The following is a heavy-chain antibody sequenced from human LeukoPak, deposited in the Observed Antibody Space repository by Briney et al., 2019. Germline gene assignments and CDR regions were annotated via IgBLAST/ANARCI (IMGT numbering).Heavy chain of an antibody. CDR2: ISGSGGST. J-gene: IGHJ4*02. CDR1: GFTFSSYA. V-gene: IGHV3-23*01. Sequence: GESLRLSCAASGFTFSSYAMSWVRQAPGKGLEWVSAISGSGGSTYYADSVKGRFTISRDNSKNTLYLQMNSLRAEDTAVYYCAKAEDVGIALDYWGQGTLVTVSS. CDR3: AKAEDVGIALDY. D-gene: IGHD2-15*01.